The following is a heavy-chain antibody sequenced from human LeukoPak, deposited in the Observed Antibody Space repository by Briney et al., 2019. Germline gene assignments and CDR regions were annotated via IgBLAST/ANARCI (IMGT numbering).Heavy chain of an antibody. J-gene: IGHJ3*02. D-gene: IGHD3-3*01. V-gene: IGHV1-2*02. CDR2: INPNSGGT. CDR3: ASQSRIITIFGVVTTAHAFDI. CDR1: GYTFTGYY. Sequence: ASVKVSCKASGYTFTGYYMHWVRQAPGQGLEWMGWINPNSGGTNYAQKFQGRVTMTRDTSISTAYMELSRLRSDDTAVYYCASQSRIITIFGVVTTAHAFDIWGQGTMVTVSS.